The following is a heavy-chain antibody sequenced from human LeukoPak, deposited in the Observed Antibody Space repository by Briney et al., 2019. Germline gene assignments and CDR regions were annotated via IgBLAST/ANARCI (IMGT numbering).Heavy chain of an antibody. CDR2: IYSGGST. D-gene: IGHD6-19*01. CDR1: GFTVSSNY. V-gene: IGHV3-53*01. Sequence: GGSLRLSCAASGFTVSSNYMSWVRQAPGKGLEWVSVIYSGGSTYYAASVKGRFTISRDNSKNTLYLQMNSLRAEDTAVYYCAGTKYSSGWYAGYWGQGTLVTVSS. J-gene: IGHJ4*02. CDR3: AGTKYSSGWYAGY.